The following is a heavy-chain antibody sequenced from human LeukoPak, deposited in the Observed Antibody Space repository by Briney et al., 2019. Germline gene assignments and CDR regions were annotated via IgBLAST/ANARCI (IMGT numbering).Heavy chain of an antibody. D-gene: IGHD6-19*01. V-gene: IGHV4-59*01. Sequence: SETLSLTCTVSGGSISSYYWSWIRQPPGKGLVWIGYIYYSGSTNYNPSLKSRVTISVDTSKNQFSLKLSSVTAADTAVYYCARGGPVAGNDYWGQGTLVTVSS. CDR2: IYYSGST. J-gene: IGHJ4*02. CDR1: GGSISSYY. CDR3: ARGGPVAGNDY.